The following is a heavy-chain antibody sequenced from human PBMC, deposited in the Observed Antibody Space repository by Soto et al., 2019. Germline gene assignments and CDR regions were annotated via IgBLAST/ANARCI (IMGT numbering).Heavy chain of an antibody. CDR2: VSYGGSNK. Sequence: QVQLVESGGGVVQPGRSLRLSCAASGFTFSSYAMHWVRQAPGKGLEWVAVVSYGGSNKYYADSVKGRFTISRDNSKNTLYLQMNSLRAEDTAVYYCARDIVVVPAAISNLQYYYYYGIDVWGQGTTVTVSS. D-gene: IGHD2-2*01. CDR1: GFTFSSYA. V-gene: IGHV3-30-3*01. J-gene: IGHJ6*02. CDR3: ARDIVVVPAAISNLQYYYYYGIDV.